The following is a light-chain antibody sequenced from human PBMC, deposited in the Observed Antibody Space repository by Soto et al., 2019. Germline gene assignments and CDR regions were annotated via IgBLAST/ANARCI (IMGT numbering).Light chain of an antibody. CDR3: QQFSSFWT. CDR1: QSINDW. V-gene: IGKV1-5*03. Sequence: IQMTQSPSTLSASVGDRVTITCRASQSINDWLAWYQQKPGKAPKLLIYKASNLYSGVPSRFSGSGSGTEFTLTISSLQPDDFATYYCQQFSSFWTFGQGTKVEIK. CDR2: KAS. J-gene: IGKJ1*01.